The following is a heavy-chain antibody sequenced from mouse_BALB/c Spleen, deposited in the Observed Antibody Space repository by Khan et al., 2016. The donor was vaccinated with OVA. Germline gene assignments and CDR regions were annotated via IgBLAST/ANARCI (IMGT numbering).Heavy chain of an antibody. V-gene: IGHV1-18*01. Sequence: EVQLQQSGPELVKPGDSMKISCKASGYSFTDYTMNWVKQSHGKNLEWIGLINTYNGASKYKQTFKGTATLTVDKSSSTAYRELLSLTSEDSAVYYCASSGYGGLAFWGQGTLVTVSA. J-gene: IGHJ3*01. CDR1: GYSFTDYT. CDR2: INTYNGAS. D-gene: IGHD1-2*01. CDR3: ASSGYGGLAF.